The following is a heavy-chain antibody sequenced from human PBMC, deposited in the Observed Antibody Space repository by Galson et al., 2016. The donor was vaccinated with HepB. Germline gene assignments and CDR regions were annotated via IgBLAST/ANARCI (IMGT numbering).Heavy chain of an antibody. J-gene: IGHJ6*02. CDR2: IWHDGSKK. Sequence: SLRLSCAASGFTFSSYGFHWVRQAPDKGLEWVAVIWHDGSKKYYADSVKGRFTFSRDNSKNTLYLQMNSLRDEDTAVYYCARDGGGTGGYYYYAMDVWGQGTTVTVSS. CDR3: ARDGGGTGGYYYYAMDV. V-gene: IGHV3-33*01. D-gene: IGHD1-14*01. CDR1: GFTFSSYG.